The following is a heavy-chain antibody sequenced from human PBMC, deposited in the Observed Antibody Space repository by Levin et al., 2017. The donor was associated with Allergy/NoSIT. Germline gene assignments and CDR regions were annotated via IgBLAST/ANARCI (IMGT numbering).Heavy chain of an antibody. Sequence: AASVKVSCAASGFTFRSYSMNWVRQAPGKGLEWVSTISSTSSYIYHAESVKGRFTISRDNAKNSVYLQMSSLRAEDPAVYYCSRDLSLGIPQGFDCWGQGTLVTVSS. V-gene: IGHV3-21*01. CDR2: ISSTSSYI. CDR3: SRDLSLGIPQGFDC. CDR1: GFTFRSYS. D-gene: IGHD1-26*01. J-gene: IGHJ4*02.